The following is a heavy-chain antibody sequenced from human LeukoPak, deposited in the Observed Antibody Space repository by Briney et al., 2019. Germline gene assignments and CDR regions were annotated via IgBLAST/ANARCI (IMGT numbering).Heavy chain of an antibody. J-gene: IGHJ3*02. CDR1: GFTFNDAW. CDR2: IKRKSDGGTA. Sequence: GGSLRLSCAASGFTFNDAWMTWVRQVPGQGLEWVGHIKRKSDGGTADYAAPVKGRFTISRDDSKNTLYLQMNSLKTEDTAVYYCATDLTPLKYSSGWYGALDIWGQGTMVTVSS. CDR3: ATDLTPLKYSSGWYGALDI. D-gene: IGHD6-19*01. V-gene: IGHV3-15*01.